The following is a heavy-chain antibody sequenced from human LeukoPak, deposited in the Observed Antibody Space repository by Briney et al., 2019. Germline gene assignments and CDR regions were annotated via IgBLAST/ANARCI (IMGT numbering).Heavy chain of an antibody. Sequence: SETLSLTCTVSSDSISSGGYYWSWIRQHPGKGLEWIGYIYYSGSTYYNPSLKSRVTISVDTSKNQFSLKLSSVTAADTAVYYCARGLEQWLVDDYWGQGTLVTVSS. CDR3: ARGLEQWLVDDY. J-gene: IGHJ4*02. V-gene: IGHV4-31*03. D-gene: IGHD6-19*01. CDR1: SDSISSGGYY. CDR2: IYYSGST.